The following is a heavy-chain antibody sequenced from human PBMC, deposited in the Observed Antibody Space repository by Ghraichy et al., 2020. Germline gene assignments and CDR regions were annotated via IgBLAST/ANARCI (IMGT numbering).Heavy chain of an antibody. CDR3: ARHSPEWAVAASDY. CDR1: GGSISSSSYY. D-gene: IGHD6-19*01. CDR2: IYYSGST. V-gene: IGHV4-39*01. J-gene: IGHJ4*02. Sequence: SETLSLTCTVSGGSISSSSYYWGWIRQPPGKGLEWIGSIYYSGSTYYNPSLKSRVTISVDTSKNQFSLKLSSVTAADTAVYYCARHSPEWAVAASDYWGQGTLVTVSS.